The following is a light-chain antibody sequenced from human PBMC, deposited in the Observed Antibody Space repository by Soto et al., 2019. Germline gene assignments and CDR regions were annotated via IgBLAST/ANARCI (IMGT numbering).Light chain of an antibody. CDR1: SSDVGAYNF. CDR3: ISYAGYNIEV. J-gene: IGLJ1*01. Sequence: QSALTQPPSASGSPGQSVTISCTGTSSDVGAYNFVSWYQQHPGKAPTLMIYEVSKRPSGVPDRFSGSKSGNTASLTVSGLQAEDEADYYCISYAGYNIEVFGTGTKLTVL. CDR2: EVS. V-gene: IGLV2-8*01.